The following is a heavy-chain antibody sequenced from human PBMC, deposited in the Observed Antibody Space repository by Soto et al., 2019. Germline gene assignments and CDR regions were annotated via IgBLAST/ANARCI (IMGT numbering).Heavy chain of an antibody. CDR2: ISAYNGNT. Sequence: ASVKVSCKASGYTFTSCGISWVRQAPGQGLEWMGWISAYNGNTNYAQKLQGRVTMTTDTSTSTAYMELRSLRSDDTAVYYCATGQITMVRGVMLYYWGQGTLVTVSS. CDR1: GYTFTSCG. J-gene: IGHJ4*02. CDR3: ATGQITMVRGVMLYY. V-gene: IGHV1-18*01. D-gene: IGHD3-10*01.